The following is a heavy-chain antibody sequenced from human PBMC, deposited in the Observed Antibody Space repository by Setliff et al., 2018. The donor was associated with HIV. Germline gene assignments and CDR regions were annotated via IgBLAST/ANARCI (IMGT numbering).Heavy chain of an antibody. Sequence: PSETLSLTCAVSGGSISSSHWWSWVRQPPGKGLEWIGEIHHSESTNYNPSLKSRVTISVDKSKNHFSLKLSSVTAADTAVYYCARSPRLRGGHNWFDPWGQGTLVTVSS. CDR1: GGSISSSHW. D-gene: IGHD4-17*01. CDR2: IHHSEST. CDR3: ARSPRLRGGHNWFDP. V-gene: IGHV4-4*02. J-gene: IGHJ5*02.